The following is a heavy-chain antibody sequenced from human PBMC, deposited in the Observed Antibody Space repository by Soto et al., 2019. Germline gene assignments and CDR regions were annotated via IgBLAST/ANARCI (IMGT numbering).Heavy chain of an antibody. V-gene: IGHV3-74*01. D-gene: IGHD6-13*01. CDR2: INSDGSST. Sequence: PGGSLRLSCAASGFTFSSYWMHWVRQAPGKGLVWVSRINSDGSSTSYADSVKGRFTISRDNAKNTLYLQMNSLRAEDTAVYYFARVRPPSIAAAGTFRFDPWGQGTLVTVSS. J-gene: IGHJ5*02. CDR1: GFTFSSYW. CDR3: ARVRPPSIAAAGTFRFDP.